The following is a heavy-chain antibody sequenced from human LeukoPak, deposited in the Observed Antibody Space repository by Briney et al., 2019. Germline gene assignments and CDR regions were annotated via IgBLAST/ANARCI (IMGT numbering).Heavy chain of an antibody. Sequence: ASVNVSRKTSGYTFTSYFLHWVRPPPGQGLDWMGIINPSGGSTTYAQKFQGRVTMTRDTSTNTVYMELRNLRSEDTAAYFCARDADWQYAFDVWGQGTMVSVSS. CDR3: ARDADWQYAFDV. CDR2: INPSGGST. J-gene: IGHJ3*01. D-gene: IGHD3-9*01. CDR1: GYTFTSYF. V-gene: IGHV1-46*01.